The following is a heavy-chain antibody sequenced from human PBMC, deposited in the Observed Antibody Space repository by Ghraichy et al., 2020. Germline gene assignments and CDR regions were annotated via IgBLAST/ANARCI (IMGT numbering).Heavy chain of an antibody. V-gene: IGHV1-18*01. J-gene: IGHJ4*02. CDR1: GYTFTSYG. D-gene: IGHD3-10*01. CDR3: ARAEGLWFGELSDFNY. CDR2: ISAYNGNT. Sequence: ASVKVSCKASGYTFTSYGISWVRQAPGQGLEWMGWISAYNGNTNYAQKLQGRVTMTTDTSTSTAYMELRSLRSDDTAVYYCARAEGLWFGELSDFNYWGQGTLVTVSS.